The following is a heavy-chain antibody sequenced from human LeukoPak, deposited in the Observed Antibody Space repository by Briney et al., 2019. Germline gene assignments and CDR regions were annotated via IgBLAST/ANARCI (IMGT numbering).Heavy chain of an antibody. J-gene: IGHJ3*02. Sequence: GASVKVSCKASGYTFTGYYMRWVRQAPGQGLEWMGWINPNSGGTNYAQKFQGRVTMTRDTSISTAYMELSRLRSDDTAVYYCARELRDGYTIDAFDIWGQGTMVTVSS. V-gene: IGHV1-2*02. CDR1: GYTFTGYY. D-gene: IGHD5-24*01. CDR3: ARELRDGYTIDAFDI. CDR2: INPNSGGT.